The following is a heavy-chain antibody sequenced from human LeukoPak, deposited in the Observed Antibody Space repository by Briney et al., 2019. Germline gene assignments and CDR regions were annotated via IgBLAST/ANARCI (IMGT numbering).Heavy chain of an antibody. V-gene: IGHV3-23*01. CDR2: ISDSGGST. J-gene: IGHJ4*02. Sequence: GGSLRLSCAVSGITLSNYGVSWVRQAPGKGLEWVAGISDSGGSTNYADSVKGRFTISRDNPKNTLYLQMNSLRAEDTAVYYCARDRLAAAGPPGFDYWGQGTLVTVSS. CDR3: ARDRLAAAGPPGFDY. D-gene: IGHD6-13*01. CDR1: GITLSNYG.